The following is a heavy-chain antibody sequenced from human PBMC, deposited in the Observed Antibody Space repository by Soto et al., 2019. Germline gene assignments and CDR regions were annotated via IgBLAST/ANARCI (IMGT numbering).Heavy chain of an antibody. D-gene: IGHD2-15*01. J-gene: IGHJ3*01. CDR1: GFALSTYS. CDR3: AREEGYCGGGSCFRSAFDL. Sequence: EVQLVESGGRLVKPGGSLRLSCAASGFALSTYSIGWVRQAPGKGLEWVSFTFNFDGSLYYADSVKGRFAISRDNAKNSVYLQINRLKGGDTAVYFLAREEGYCGGGSCFRSAFDLWGQGTVVTVSS. V-gene: IGHV3-21*01. CDR2: TFNFDGSL.